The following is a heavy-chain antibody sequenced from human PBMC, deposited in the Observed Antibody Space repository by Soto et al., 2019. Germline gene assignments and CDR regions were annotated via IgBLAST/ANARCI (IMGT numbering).Heavy chain of an antibody. V-gene: IGHV3-30*18. D-gene: IGHD2-15*01. J-gene: IGHJ4*02. CDR3: AKAPSYCSGGSCYLYY. Sequence: QVQLVESGGGVVQPGRSLRLSCAASGFTFSSYGMHWVRQAPGKGLEWVAVISYDGSNKYYADSVKGRFTISRDNSKNTLYLQMNSLRAEDTAVYYCAKAPSYCSGGSCYLYYWGQGTLVTVSS. CDR2: ISYDGSNK. CDR1: GFTFSSYG.